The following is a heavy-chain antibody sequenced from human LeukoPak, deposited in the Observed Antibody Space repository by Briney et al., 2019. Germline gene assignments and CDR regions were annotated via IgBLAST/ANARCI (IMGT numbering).Heavy chain of an antibody. CDR3: ARVRGYCTNGVCRYYFDY. J-gene: IGHJ4*02. CDR2: INPNSGGT. V-gene: IGHV1-2*02. CDR1: GYTFTGYY. D-gene: IGHD2-8*01. Sequence: ASVKVSCKASGYTFTGYYMHWVRQAPGQGLEWMGWINPNSGGTNYAQKFQGRVTMTRDTSISTAYMELSRLRSDDTAVYHCARVRGYCTNGVCRYYFDYWGQGTLVTVSS.